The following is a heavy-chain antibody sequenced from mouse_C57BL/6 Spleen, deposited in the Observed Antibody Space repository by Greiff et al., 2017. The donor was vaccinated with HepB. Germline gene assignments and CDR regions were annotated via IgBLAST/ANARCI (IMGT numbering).Heavy chain of an antibody. CDR1: GFTFSDYG. Sequence: EVKLVESGGGLVQPGGSLKLSCAASGFTFSDYGMAWVRQAPRKGPEWVAFISNLAYSIYYADTVTGRFTISRENAKNTLYLEMSSLRSEDTAMYYCARQGKLGHWYFDVWGTGTTVTVSS. J-gene: IGHJ1*03. CDR2: ISNLAYSI. D-gene: IGHD4-1*01. CDR3: ARQGKLGHWYFDV. V-gene: IGHV5-15*01.